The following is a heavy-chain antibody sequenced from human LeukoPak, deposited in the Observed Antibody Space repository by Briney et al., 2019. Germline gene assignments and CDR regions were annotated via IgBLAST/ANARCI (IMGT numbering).Heavy chain of an antibody. CDR1: GGTFSSYA. D-gene: IGHD1-26*01. J-gene: IGHJ4*02. Sequence: GASVKVSCKASGGTFSSYAISWVRQAPGQGLEWMGGIIPIFGTANYAQKFQGRVTITADESTSTAHMELSSLRSEGTAVYYCARDEANSGSYCYWGQGTLVTVSS. CDR2: IIPIFGTA. V-gene: IGHV1-69*13. CDR3: ARDEANSGSYCY.